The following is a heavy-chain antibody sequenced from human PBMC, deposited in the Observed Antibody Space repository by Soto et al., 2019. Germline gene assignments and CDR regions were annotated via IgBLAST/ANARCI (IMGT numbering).Heavy chain of an antibody. V-gene: IGHV3-23*01. CDR1: GFTFSSYA. CDR2: ISGSGGST. D-gene: IGHD6-19*01. Sequence: PGGSLRLSCAASGFTFSSYAMSWVRQAPGKGLEWVSAISGSGGSTYYADSVKGRFTISRDNSKNTLYLQMNSLRAEDTAVYYCAKDQYSSGWYYFDYWGQGTLVTSPQ. CDR3: AKDQYSSGWYYFDY. J-gene: IGHJ4*02.